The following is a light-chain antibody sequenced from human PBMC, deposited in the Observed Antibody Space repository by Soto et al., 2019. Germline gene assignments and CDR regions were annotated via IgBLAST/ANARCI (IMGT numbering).Light chain of an antibody. V-gene: IGKV1-39*01. CDR1: QTITTY. CDR2: GAS. CDR3: QQSHTTPWT. J-gene: IGKJ1*01. Sequence: DIQMTQSPSSLSASVGDRVTITCRASQTITTYLNWYQQKPGKAPQLLIYGASTLESGVPSRFTGSGSGTDFTLTIRSLQPEDFATYHCQQSHTTPWTFGQGTRVEIK.